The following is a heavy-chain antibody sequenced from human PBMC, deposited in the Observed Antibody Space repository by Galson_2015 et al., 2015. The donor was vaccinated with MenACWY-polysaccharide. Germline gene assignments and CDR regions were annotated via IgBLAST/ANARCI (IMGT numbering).Heavy chain of an antibody. CDR2: IYPSDSDV. CDR1: GYLFTSFA. J-gene: IGHJ6*02. Sequence: QSGAEVKKPGESLQISCKASGYLFTSFAIGWVRQMPGKGLEWLGIIYPSDSDVKYNPSFQGQVTFSADRSTNTAYLQWSSLKASDSAMYYCARKDHGTGSMDVWGQGTTVTVSS. CDR3: ARKDHGTGSMDV. D-gene: IGHD3-10*01. V-gene: IGHV5-51*01.